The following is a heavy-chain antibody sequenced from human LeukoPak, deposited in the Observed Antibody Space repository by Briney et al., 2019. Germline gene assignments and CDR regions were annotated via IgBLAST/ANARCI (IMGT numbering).Heavy chain of an antibody. Sequence: GSLRLSCAASGFTFSDYYMSWIRQPPGKGLEWIGSIYRSGNTYCNPSLKSRVTMSVDTSKNQFSLNLTSVAAADTAVYYCARRWLQYYFDYWGQGTLVTVSS. J-gene: IGHJ4*02. V-gene: IGHV4-38-2*01. CDR3: ARRWLQYYFDY. CDR1: GFTFSDYY. D-gene: IGHD5-24*01. CDR2: IYRSGNT.